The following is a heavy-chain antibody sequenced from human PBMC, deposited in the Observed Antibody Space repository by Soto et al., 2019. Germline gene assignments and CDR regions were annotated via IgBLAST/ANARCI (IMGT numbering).Heavy chain of an antibody. Sequence: GGSLRLSCAASGFTFSSYSMNWVRQAPGKGLEWVSSISSSSSYIYYADSVKGRFTISRDNAKNSLYLQMNSLRAEDTAVYYCARDLGNDYYDSSGYPPWGQGTLVTVSS. CDR3: ARDLGNDYYDSSGYPP. CDR1: GFTFSSYS. J-gene: IGHJ5*02. D-gene: IGHD3-22*01. CDR2: ISSSSSYI. V-gene: IGHV3-21*01.